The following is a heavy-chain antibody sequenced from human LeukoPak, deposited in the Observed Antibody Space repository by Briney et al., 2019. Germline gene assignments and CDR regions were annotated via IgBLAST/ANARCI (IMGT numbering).Heavy chain of an antibody. D-gene: IGHD3-10*01. Sequence: GGSLRLSCAASGFTFDDYAMHWVRQAPGKGLEWVSGISWNSGSIGYADSVKGRFTISRDNAKNSLYLQMNSLRAEDTALYYCAKDISHDYGSGSQNPMNWFDPWGQGTLVTVSS. V-gene: IGHV3-9*01. CDR1: GFTFDDYA. J-gene: IGHJ5*02. CDR3: AKDISHDYGSGSQNPMNWFDP. CDR2: ISWNSGSI.